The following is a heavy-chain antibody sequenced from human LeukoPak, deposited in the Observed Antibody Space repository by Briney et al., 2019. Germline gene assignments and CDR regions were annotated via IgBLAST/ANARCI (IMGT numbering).Heavy chain of an antibody. D-gene: IGHD3-3*01. CDR2: IYYSGST. V-gene: IGHV4-31*03. CDR1: GGSISSGGYY. CDR3: ARSRDRIFGVVIIPVGRSGFDY. Sequence: SETLSLTCTVSGGSISSGGYYWSWIRQHPGKGLEWIGYIYYSGSTYYNPSLKSRVTISVDTSKNQFSLKLSSVTAADTAVYYCARSRDRIFGVVIIPVGRSGFDYWGQGTLVTVSS. J-gene: IGHJ4*02.